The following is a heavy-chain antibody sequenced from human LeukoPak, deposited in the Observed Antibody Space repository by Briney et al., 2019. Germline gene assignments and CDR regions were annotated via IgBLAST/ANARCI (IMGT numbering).Heavy chain of an antibody. V-gene: IGHV3-9*01. CDR1: GFTFDDYA. CDR3: AKGGDCSSTSCYTGGPGDY. D-gene: IGHD2-2*02. Sequence: GGSLRLSCAASGFTFDDYAMHWVRQAPGKGLEWVSGISWNSGSIGYADSVKGRFTISRDNAKNSLYLQMNSLRAEDTALYYCAKGGDCSSTSCYTGGPGDYWGQGTLVTVSS. CDR2: ISWNSGSI. J-gene: IGHJ4*02.